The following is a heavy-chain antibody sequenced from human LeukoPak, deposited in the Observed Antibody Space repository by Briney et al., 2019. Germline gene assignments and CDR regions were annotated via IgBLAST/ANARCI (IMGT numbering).Heavy chain of an antibody. CDR3: ARDRVVVAATRYYYYYGMDV. Sequence: GGSLRLSCAASGFTFSSYAMHWVRQAPGKGLEWVALISYDESYRYYADSVKGRFTISRDNSKNTLYLQMNSLRAEDTAVYYCARDRVVVAATRYYYYYGMDVWGQGTTVTVSS. J-gene: IGHJ6*02. CDR2: ISYDESYR. CDR1: GFTFSSYA. D-gene: IGHD2-15*01. V-gene: IGHV3-30-3*01.